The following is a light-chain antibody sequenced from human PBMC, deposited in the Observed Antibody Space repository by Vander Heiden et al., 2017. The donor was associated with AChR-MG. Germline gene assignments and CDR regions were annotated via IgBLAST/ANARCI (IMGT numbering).Light chain of an antibody. CDR2: GAS. CDR3: QQSYITPRT. Sequence: IQMTQPPSSLSASVGERVTITCRASRSVSSYLNWYQQKPGKAPNLLIYGASSLQSGVPPRFRGSGSGTDFTLTISSLQPEDFATYYCQQSYITPRTFGGGTKVEIK. CDR1: RSVSSY. J-gene: IGKJ4*01. V-gene: IGKV1-39*01.